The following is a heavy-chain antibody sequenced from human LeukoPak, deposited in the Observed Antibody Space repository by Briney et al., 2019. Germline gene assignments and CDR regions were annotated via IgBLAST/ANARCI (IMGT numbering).Heavy chain of an antibody. Sequence: GESLKISCKGSGYSFTSYWIGWVRQMPGKGQEWMGIIYPGDSDTRYSPSFQGQVTISADKAISTAYLQWSSLKASDTAMYYCARGDVWFRELFPNFDYWGQGTLVTVSP. CDR1: GYSFTSYW. J-gene: IGHJ4*02. V-gene: IGHV5-51*01. CDR2: IYPGDSDT. CDR3: ARGDVWFRELFPNFDY. D-gene: IGHD3-10*01.